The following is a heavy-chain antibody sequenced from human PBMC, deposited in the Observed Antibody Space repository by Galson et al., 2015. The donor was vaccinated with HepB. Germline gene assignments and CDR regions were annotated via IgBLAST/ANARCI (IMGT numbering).Heavy chain of an antibody. J-gene: IGHJ6*02. CDR3: ATSRVRSTITMVRGVGPPHYYYGMDV. CDR1: GYTLTELS. CDR2: FDPEDGET. D-gene: IGHD3-10*01. V-gene: IGHV1-24*01. Sequence: SVKVSCKVSGYTLTELSMHWVRQAPGKGLEWMGGFDPEDGETIYAQKFQGRVTMTEDTSTDTAYMGLSSLRSEDTAVYYCATSRVRSTITMVRGVGPPHYYYGMDVWGQGTTVTVSS.